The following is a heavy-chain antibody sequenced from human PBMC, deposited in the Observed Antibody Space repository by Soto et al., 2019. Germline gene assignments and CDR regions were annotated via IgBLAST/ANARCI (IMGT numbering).Heavy chain of an antibody. CDR2: IIPILGIA. V-gene: IGHV1-69*02. Sequence: QVQLVQSGAEVKKPGSSVKVSCKASGGTFSSYTISWVRQAPGQGLEWMGRIIPILGIANYAQKFQGRVKITAEKSTSTAYMELSSLRSEDTAVYYCARGAWDTMVRGAYDWFDPWGQGTLVTVSS. CDR1: GGTFSSYT. D-gene: IGHD3-10*01. J-gene: IGHJ5*02. CDR3: ARGAWDTMVRGAYDWFDP.